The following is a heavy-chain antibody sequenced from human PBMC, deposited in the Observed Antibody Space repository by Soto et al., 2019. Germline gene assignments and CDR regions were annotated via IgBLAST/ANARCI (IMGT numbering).Heavy chain of an antibody. J-gene: IGHJ6*02. CDR3: ARDRGYCISTSCYAGDRYYYYYGMDV. CDR2: IIPIFGTA. V-gene: IGHV1-69*12. D-gene: IGHD2-2*01. Sequence: QVQLVQSGAEVKKPGSSVKVSCKASGGTFSSYAISWVRQAPGQGLEWMGGIIPIFGTANYAQKFQGRVTITADESKSTAYMELSSLRSEDTAVYYCARDRGYCISTSCYAGDRYYYYYGMDVWGQGTTVTVSS. CDR1: GGTFSSYA.